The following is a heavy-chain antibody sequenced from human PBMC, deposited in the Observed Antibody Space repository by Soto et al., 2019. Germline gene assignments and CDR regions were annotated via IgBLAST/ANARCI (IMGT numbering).Heavy chain of an antibody. CDR3: ARYYYYSSGYRAFAS. CDR2: IWYDGSNK. CDR1: GFTFSSYG. V-gene: IGHV3-33*01. Sequence: GGSLRLSWAASGFTFSSYGMHWVRQAPGKGLEWVAVIWYDGSNKYYADSVKGRFTISRDNSKNTLYLQMNSLRAEDTAVYYCARYYYYSSGYRAFASWGQRTLVTVSS. J-gene: IGHJ5*01. D-gene: IGHD3-22*01.